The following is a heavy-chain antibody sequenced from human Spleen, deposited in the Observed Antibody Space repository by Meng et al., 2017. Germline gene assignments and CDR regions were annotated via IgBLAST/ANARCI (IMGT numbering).Heavy chain of an antibody. D-gene: IGHD3-16*02. CDR2: INHSGST. CDR3: ARGSHVWGSYRYRRGWYY. Sequence: QVQQWAAGLLKPSGTLPPTSVSYGGSFSGYYWSWIRQPPGKGLEWIGEINHSGSTNYNPSLKSRVTISVDTSKNQFSLKLSSVTAADTAVYYCARGSHVWGSYRYRRGWYYWGQGTLVTVSS. V-gene: IGHV4-34*01. J-gene: IGHJ4*02. CDR1: GGSFSGYY.